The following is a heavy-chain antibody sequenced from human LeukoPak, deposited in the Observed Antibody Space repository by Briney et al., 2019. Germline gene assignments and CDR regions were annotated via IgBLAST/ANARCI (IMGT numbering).Heavy chain of an antibody. V-gene: IGHV3-23*01. CDR3: AKGTLYSSSSSGGY. J-gene: IGHJ4*02. D-gene: IGHD6-6*01. CDR1: GFTFSSYA. Sequence: PGGSLRLSCAASGFTFSSYAMSWVRQAPGKGLEWVSAISGSGGSTYYADSVKGRFTISRDNSKNTLYLQMNSLRAEDTAVYYCAKGTLYSSSSSGGYWGQGTLVTVSS. CDR2: ISGSGGST.